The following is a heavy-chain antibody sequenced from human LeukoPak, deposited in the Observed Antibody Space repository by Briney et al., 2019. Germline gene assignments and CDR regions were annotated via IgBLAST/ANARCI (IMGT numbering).Heavy chain of an antibody. CDR3: AREGSRGEYYFDY. CDR1: GYTFTSYD. CDR2: MNPNSGNT. J-gene: IGHJ4*02. D-gene: IGHD2/OR15-2a*01. Sequence: ASVKVSCKASGYTFTSYDINWVRQATGQGPEWMGWMNPNSGNTGYAQKFQGRVTMTRDTSISTAYMELSRLRSDDTAVYYCAREGSRGEYYFDYWGQGTLVTVSS. V-gene: IGHV1-8*02.